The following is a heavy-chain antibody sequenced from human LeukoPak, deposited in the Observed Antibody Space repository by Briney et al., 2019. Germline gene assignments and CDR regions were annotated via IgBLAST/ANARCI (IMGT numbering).Heavy chain of an antibody. CDR3: VRHGLGSSWFGFDY. V-gene: IGHV5-51*01. CDR2: IYPGDSDP. Sequence: PGASLQISCKGSGYLFTTYWIGWVRQMPGKGLEWMGTIYPGDSDPRYSPSFQGQVTISADKSLSTAYLQWSSLKASDSAMYYCVRHGLGSSWFGFDYWGQGTLVTVS. D-gene: IGHD6-13*01. J-gene: IGHJ4*02. CDR1: GYLFTTYW.